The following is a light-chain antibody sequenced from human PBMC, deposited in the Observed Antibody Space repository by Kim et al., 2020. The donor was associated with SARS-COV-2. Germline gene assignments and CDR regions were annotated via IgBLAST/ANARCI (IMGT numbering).Light chain of an antibody. Sequence: SITISCPGTSSDVGGYHYVSWYQQQPGKAPKLMIYDVTNRPSGVSNRFSGSKSGNTASLTISGLQAEDEADYFCGSYSGSSTLHVVFGGGTQLTVL. CDR2: DVT. V-gene: IGLV2-14*03. J-gene: IGLJ2*01. CDR3: GSYSGSSTLHVV. CDR1: SSDVGGYHY.